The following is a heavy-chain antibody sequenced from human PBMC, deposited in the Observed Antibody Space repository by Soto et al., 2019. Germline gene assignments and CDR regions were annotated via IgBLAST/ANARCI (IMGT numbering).Heavy chain of an antibody. CDR2: INHSGST. V-gene: IGHV4-34*01. D-gene: IGHD4-17*01. Sequence: SETLSLTCAVYGGSFSGYYWSWIRQPPGKGLEWIGEINHSGSTNYNPSLKSRVTISVDTSKNQFSLKLSSVTAADTAVYYCARSARRLRPKYYFDYWGQGTLVTVSS. CDR1: GGSFSGYY. J-gene: IGHJ4*02. CDR3: ARSARRLRPKYYFDY.